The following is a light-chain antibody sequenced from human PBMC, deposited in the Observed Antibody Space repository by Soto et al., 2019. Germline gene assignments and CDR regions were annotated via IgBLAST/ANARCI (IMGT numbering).Light chain of an antibody. Sequence: QALLTHPPSVSAAPGHKVTISCSGSSSNIGGNSVSWYQQFPGTAPKLLIYDDDKRPSGIPDRFSGSKSGTSATLGITGFQTGDEADYYCGSWDSSLSDYVFATGTKVTAL. V-gene: IGLV1-51*01. CDR1: SSNIGGNS. J-gene: IGLJ1*01. CDR2: DDD. CDR3: GSWDSSLSDYV.